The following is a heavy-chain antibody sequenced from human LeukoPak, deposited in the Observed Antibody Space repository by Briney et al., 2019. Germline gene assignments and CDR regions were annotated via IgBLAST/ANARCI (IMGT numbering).Heavy chain of an antibody. CDR2: IYYNGHT. J-gene: IGHJ6*03. D-gene: IGHD2-21*01. CDR1: AGPISSSY. CDR3: ATILPVNYYMDV. Sequence: TSETLSLTCTVSAGPISSSYWSWIRQPPGKGLESIGYIYYNGHTNYNPSLKSRVTISVDTSKNQFTLKLSSVTAADTAVYYCATILPVNYYMDVWGKGTTAPSP. V-gene: IGHV4-59*01.